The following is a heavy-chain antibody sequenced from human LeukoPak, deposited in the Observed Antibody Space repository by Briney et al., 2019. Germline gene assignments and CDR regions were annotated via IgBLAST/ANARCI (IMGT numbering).Heavy chain of an antibody. Sequence: PSETLSLTCAVYGGSFSGYYWSWIRQPPGKGLEWIGEINHSGSTNYNPSLKSRVTISVDTSKNQFSLKLSSVTAADTAVYYCARDNSRDAFDIWGQGTMVTVSS. CDR2: INHSGST. CDR1: GGSFSGYY. J-gene: IGHJ3*02. D-gene: IGHD2/OR15-2a*01. CDR3: ARDNSRDAFDI. V-gene: IGHV4-34*01.